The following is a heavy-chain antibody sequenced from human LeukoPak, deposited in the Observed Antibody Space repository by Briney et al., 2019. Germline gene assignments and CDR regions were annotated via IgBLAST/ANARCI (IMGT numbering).Heavy chain of an antibody. CDR2: IWYDGSKK. J-gene: IGHJ4*02. V-gene: IGHV3-33*01. Sequence: RGSLRLSCAASGFTFSTYGVHWVRQPPGKGLEWVAVIWYDGSKKYYADSVKGRFTISRDNSKNTLYLQINSLRDEDTAVYYCARDIQYFETLTGYSALDYWGQGTLVTVSS. CDR1: GFTFSTYG. D-gene: IGHD3-9*01. CDR3: ARDIQYFETLTGYSALDY.